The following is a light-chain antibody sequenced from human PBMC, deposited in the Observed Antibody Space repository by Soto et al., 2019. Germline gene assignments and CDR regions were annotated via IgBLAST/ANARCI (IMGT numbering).Light chain of an antibody. CDR2: DVS. J-gene: IGLJ1*01. V-gene: IGLV2-14*01. CDR3: SSYTSSSLYV. Sequence: QSVLTQPAPVSGSPGQSITISCTGTSSDVGGSNYVSWYQQLPGKAPKLMIYDVSDRPSGVSNRFSGSKSGNTASLTISGLQAEDEADYYCSSYTSSSLYVFGTGTKVTVL. CDR1: SSDVGGSNY.